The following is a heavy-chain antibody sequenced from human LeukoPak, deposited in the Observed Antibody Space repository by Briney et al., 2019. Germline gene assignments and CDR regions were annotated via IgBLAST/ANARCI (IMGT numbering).Heavy chain of an antibody. CDR3: ARVRYVVAGIDNDAFDI. Sequence: ASVKVSCKASGYTFTSYAMNWVRQAPGQGLEWMGWISVYNGNTNYAQKIQGRVTMTTDTSTNTAYMELRSLRSDDTAVYYCARVRYVVAGIDNDAFDIWGQGTMVTVSS. J-gene: IGHJ3*02. D-gene: IGHD6-19*01. CDR1: GYTFTSYA. V-gene: IGHV1-18*01. CDR2: ISVYNGNT.